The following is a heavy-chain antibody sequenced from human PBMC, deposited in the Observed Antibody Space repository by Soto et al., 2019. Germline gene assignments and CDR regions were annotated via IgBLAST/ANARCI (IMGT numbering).Heavy chain of an antibody. Sequence: GGSLSLSCAASGFTVSSNYMSWVRQAPGKGLEWVSVIYSGGSTYYADSVKGRFTISRHNSKNTLYLQMNSLRAEDTAVYYCARVVRYYMDVWGKGTTVTVSS. CDR1: GFTVSSNY. CDR3: ARVVRYYMDV. CDR2: IYSGGST. V-gene: IGHV3-53*04. J-gene: IGHJ6*03.